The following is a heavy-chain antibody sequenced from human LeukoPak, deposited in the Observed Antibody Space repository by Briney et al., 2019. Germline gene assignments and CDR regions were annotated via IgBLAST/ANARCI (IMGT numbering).Heavy chain of an antibody. V-gene: IGHV4-59*01. D-gene: IGHD1-26*01. CDR2: IYYSGST. CDR1: GGSISSYY. J-gene: IGHJ4*02. Sequence: PSETLSLTCTVSGGSISSYYWSWIRQPPGKGLEWIGYIYYSGSTNYNPSLKSRVTISVDTSKNQFSLKLSSVTAADTAVYYCARAHQVDALDYWGQGTLVTVSS. CDR3: ARAHQVDALDY.